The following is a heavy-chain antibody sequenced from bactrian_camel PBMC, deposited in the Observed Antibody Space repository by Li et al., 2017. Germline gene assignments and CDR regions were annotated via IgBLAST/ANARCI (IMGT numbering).Heavy chain of an antibody. CDR2: IDTDYDTT. CDR3: AATPQLANRLNPNHYNY. J-gene: IGHJ4*01. V-gene: IGHV3S1*01. D-gene: IGHD1*01. CDR1: GDIYSSRC. Sequence: VQLVESGGGSVQAGGSLRLSCTSSGDIYSSRCWAWFRQVPGNEREGVASIDTDYDTTVYGDFVKARFTISQDNAKTTVYLDMSRLQPEDSAMYYCAATPQLANRLNPNHYNYWGQGTQVTVS.